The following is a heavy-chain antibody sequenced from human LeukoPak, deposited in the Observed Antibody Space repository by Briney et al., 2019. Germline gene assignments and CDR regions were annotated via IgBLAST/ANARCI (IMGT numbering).Heavy chain of an antibody. CDR3: AKGSRGSYDY. Sequence: GGSLRLSCAASGFTFNSYAMAWVRQAPEKGLERVSSITDSGIRTYYADSVKGRFTISRDNSKNTLYLQMNSLRAEDTAVYYCAKGSRGSYDYWGQGTLVTVSS. D-gene: IGHD1-26*01. J-gene: IGHJ4*02. V-gene: IGHV3-23*01. CDR2: ITDSGIRT. CDR1: GFTFNSYA.